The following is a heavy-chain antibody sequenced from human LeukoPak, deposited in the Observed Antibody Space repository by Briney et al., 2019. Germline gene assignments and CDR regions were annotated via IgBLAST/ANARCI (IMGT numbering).Heavy chain of an antibody. D-gene: IGHD3-22*01. J-gene: IGHJ4*02. CDR1: GGSISSSNW. Sequence: PSGTLSLTCAVSGGSISSSNWWSWVRQPPGKGLEWIGEIYHSGSTNYNPSLKSRVTISVDKSKNQFSLKLSSVTAADTAVYYCARTDSSGYYDASFDYWGQGTLVTVSS. CDR3: ARTDSSGYYDASFDY. V-gene: IGHV4-4*02. CDR2: IYHSGST.